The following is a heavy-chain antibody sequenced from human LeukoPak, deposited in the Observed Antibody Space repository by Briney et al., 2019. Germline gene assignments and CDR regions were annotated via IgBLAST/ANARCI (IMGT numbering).Heavy chain of an antibody. Sequence: PGGSLRLSCAASGFTFSSYDMHWVRQPTGKGLEWVSGIGTVGDTYYPGSVKGRFTISRENAKNSLYLQMNSLRAGDTAAYFCARGLPGYWFDYWGQGTLVTVSS. CDR1: GFTFSSYD. V-gene: IGHV3-13*01. D-gene: IGHD2-8*02. J-gene: IGHJ4*02. CDR2: IGTVGDT. CDR3: ARGLPGYWFDY.